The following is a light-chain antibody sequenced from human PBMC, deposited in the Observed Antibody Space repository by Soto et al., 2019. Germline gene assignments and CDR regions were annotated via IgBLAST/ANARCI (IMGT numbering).Light chain of an antibody. Sequence: DIQMTQSPCSLSASVGDRVTITCRASQSISSYLNWYQQKPGKAPKPLIYTTSTLQSEVPSRFSGGGSETDFTLTISSLQPEDFATYYCQQSYSIPLTFGGGTKVDIK. CDR3: QQSYSIPLT. CDR2: TTS. V-gene: IGKV1-39*01. J-gene: IGKJ4*01. CDR1: QSISSY.